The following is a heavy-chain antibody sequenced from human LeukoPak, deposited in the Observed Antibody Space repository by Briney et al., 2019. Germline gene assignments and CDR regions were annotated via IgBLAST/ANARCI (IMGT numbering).Heavy chain of an antibody. CDR1: GGTFSSYA. Sequence: ASVTVSCKASGGTFSSYAISWVRQAPGQGLEWMGGIIPIFGTANYAQKFQGRVTITADESTSTAYMELSSLRSEDTAVYYCAGGPPRWLVTGFDPWGQGTLVTVSS. V-gene: IGHV1-69*13. D-gene: IGHD6-19*01. CDR2: IIPIFGTA. CDR3: AGGPPRWLVTGFDP. J-gene: IGHJ5*02.